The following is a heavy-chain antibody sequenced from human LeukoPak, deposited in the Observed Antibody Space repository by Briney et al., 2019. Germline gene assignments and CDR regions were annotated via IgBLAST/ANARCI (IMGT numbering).Heavy chain of an antibody. D-gene: IGHD4-17*01. J-gene: IGHJ5*02. V-gene: IGHV4-61*02. CDR3: ARDGTVTQGWFDP. CDR2: IYSSGST. Sequence: SSETLSLTCTVSGGSISSGSYYWSWIRQPAGKGLEWIGRIYSSGSTNYNPSLKSRVTISVDTSKNQFSLELSSVTAADTAVYYCARDGTVTQGWFDPWGQGTLVTVSS. CDR1: GGSISSGSYY.